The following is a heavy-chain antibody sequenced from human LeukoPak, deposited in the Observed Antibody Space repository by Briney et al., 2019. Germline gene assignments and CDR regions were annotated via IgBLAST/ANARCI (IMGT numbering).Heavy chain of an antibody. Sequence: GGSLRLSCAASGFTFSNYVMSWVRQAPGKGLEWVSAISGSGAGTYYADSVKGRLTVSRDNAKNSLYLQMNSLRAEDTAVYYCARGCGSTSCSYDYWGQGTLVTVSS. CDR1: GFTFSNYV. D-gene: IGHD2-2*01. CDR3: ARGCGSTSCSYDY. J-gene: IGHJ4*02. V-gene: IGHV3-23*01. CDR2: ISGSGAGT.